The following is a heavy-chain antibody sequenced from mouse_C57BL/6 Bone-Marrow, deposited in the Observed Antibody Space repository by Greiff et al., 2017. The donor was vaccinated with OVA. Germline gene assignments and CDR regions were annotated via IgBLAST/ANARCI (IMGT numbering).Heavy chain of an antibody. CDR1: GYTFTSYW. V-gene: IGHV1-59*01. Sequence: VQLQQPGAELVRPGTSVKLSCKASGYTFTSYWMHWVKQRPGQGLEWIGVIDPSDSYTNYNQKFKGKATLTVDTSSSTAYMQLSSLTSEDSAVYYCARVCAYWGQGTLVTVSA. CDR3: ARVCAY. CDR2: IDPSDSYT. J-gene: IGHJ3*01.